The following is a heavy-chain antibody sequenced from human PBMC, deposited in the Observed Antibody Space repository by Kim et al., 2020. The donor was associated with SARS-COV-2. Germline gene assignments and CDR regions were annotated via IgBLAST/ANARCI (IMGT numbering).Heavy chain of an antibody. J-gene: IGHJ4*02. CDR1: GFTFSSNW. CDR3: ARAPSN. Sequence: GGSLRLSCAASGFTFSSNWMSWVRQAPGKGLEWVANIKEDGSEKYYVDSVKGRFTISRDNAKNSLYLQMNRLRADDTAVYYCARAPSNWGQGTLVTASS. V-gene: IGHV3-7*05. CDR2: IKEDGSEK.